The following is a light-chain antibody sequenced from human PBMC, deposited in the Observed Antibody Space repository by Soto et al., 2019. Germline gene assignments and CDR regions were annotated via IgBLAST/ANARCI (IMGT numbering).Light chain of an antibody. CDR2: GAS. CDR3: QQYGSSPPWT. CDR1: QSVSSSY. J-gene: IGKJ1*01. Sequence: EIVLTQSPATLSLSPGERATLSCRAVQSVSSSYLAWYQQKPGQAPRLLIYGASSRATGIPDRFSGSGSGTDFTLTISRLEPEDFAVYYCQQYGSSPPWTFGQGTKVDI. V-gene: IGKV3-20*01.